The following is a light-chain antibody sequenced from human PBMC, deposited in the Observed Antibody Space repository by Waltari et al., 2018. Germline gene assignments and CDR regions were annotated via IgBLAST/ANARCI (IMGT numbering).Light chain of an antibody. Sequence: YELTQPPSVSVSPGQTVSITCSGDRLGDKFACWYQQKAGQSPILVIYQDLKRPSGIPERFSGSRSGNTATLTIRGTHVMDEADYYCQAWDATTGMLFGGGTQVTVL. CDR2: QDL. CDR1: RLGDKF. V-gene: IGLV3-1*01. CDR3: QAWDATTGML. J-gene: IGLJ2*01.